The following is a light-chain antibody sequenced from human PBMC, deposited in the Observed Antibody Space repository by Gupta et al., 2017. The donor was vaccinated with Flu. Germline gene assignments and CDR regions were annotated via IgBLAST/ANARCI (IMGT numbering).Light chain of an antibody. Sequence: EIAMSQPPATLSVSPGERATLSCRASQSVSSNLAWYQQKPGQAPRLLIYGASTRATGIPARFSGSGSGTEFTLTISSRQSEDFAVYYCQQYNNWPSWTFGQGTKVEIK. CDR1: QSVSSN. CDR2: GAS. J-gene: IGKJ1*01. CDR3: QQYNNWPSWT. V-gene: IGKV3-15*01.